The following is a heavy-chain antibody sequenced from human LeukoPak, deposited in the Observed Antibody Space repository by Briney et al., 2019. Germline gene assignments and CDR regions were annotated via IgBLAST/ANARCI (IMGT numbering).Heavy chain of an antibody. D-gene: IGHD6-13*01. CDR3: ARAYSSSWPGPFFDY. J-gene: IGHJ4*02. CDR2: INAGYGNT. CDR1: GYTFTNYA. V-gene: IGHV1-3*03. Sequence: ASVKVSCKASGYTFTNYAIHWVRQPPGQRLEWMGWINAGYGNTRYSQEFQGRLTITRDTSASTAYMELSSLRSEDMAVYYCARAYSSSWPGPFFDYWGQGTLVTVSS.